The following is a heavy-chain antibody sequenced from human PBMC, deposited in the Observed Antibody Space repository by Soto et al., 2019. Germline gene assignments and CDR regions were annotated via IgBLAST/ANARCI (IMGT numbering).Heavy chain of an antibody. CDR2: ISGSGGST. V-gene: IGHV3-23*01. CDR1: GFTFSSYA. J-gene: IGHJ4*02. CDR3: AKEGGIRMIVVVLYYFDY. D-gene: IGHD3-22*01. Sequence: EVQLLESGGGLVQPGGSLRLSCAASGFTFSSYAMSWVRQAPGKGLGWVSAISGSGGSTYYADSVKGRFTISRDNSKNTLYLQMNSLRAEDTAVYYCAKEGGIRMIVVVLYYFDYWGQGTLVTVSS.